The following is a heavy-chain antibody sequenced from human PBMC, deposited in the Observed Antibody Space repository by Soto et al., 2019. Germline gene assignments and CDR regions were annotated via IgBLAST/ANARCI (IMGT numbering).Heavy chain of an antibody. D-gene: IGHD2-2*01. V-gene: IGHV3-48*03. CDR1: RFTFSTYE. Sequence: PGGSLRLSCAASRFTFSTYEMHWVRQAPGKGLEWVSCISSSGSSVYYADSVKGRFTISRDNSKNTVYLQMSSLRSEDSAVYYCVARYCSSTTCYQVDYWGQGTLVTVSS. J-gene: IGHJ4*02. CDR2: ISSSGSSV. CDR3: VARYCSSTTCYQVDY.